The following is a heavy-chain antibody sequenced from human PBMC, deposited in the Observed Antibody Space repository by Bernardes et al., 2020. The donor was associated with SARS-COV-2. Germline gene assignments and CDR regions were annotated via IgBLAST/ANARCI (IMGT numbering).Heavy chain of an antibody. J-gene: IGHJ6*02. V-gene: IGHV3-33*01. Sequence: GSLRLSCAASGFTFSSYGMHWVRQAPGKGLEWVAVIWYDGSNKYYADSVKGRFTISRDNSKNTLYLQMNSLRAEDTAVYYCARDARLGFEYSSSSNYYYYYGMDVWGQGTTVTVSS. D-gene: IGHD6-13*01. CDR3: ARDARLGFEYSSSSNYYYYYGMDV. CDR1: GFTFSSYG. CDR2: IWYDGSNK.